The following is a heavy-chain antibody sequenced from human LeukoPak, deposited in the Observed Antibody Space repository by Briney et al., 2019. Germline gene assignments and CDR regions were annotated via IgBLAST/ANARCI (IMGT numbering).Heavy chain of an antibody. D-gene: IGHD3-10*01. V-gene: IGHV3-11*01. J-gene: IGHJ4*02. CDR3: ARAITMVRGVHPPDY. CDR1: GFTFSDYH. Sequence: GSLRLSCAASGFTFSDYHMSWIRQAPGKGLEWVSYISSSGSTIYYADSVKGRFTISRDNAKNSLYLQMNSLRAEDTAVYYCARAITMVRGVHPPDYWGQGTLVTVSS. CDR2: ISSSGSTI.